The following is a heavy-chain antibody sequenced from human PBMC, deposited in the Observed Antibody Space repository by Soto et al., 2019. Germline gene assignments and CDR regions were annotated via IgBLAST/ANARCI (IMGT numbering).Heavy chain of an antibody. V-gene: IGHV4-4*07. Sequence: SETLSLTCTVSGGSIRSYYWSWIRQPAGKALEWIGRIYTSGTTNYNPSLKSRVTILLDTSKNQFSLDLSSVTDADTAVYYCAREGSSGFGMDVWGQGTTVTVSS. D-gene: IGHD6-25*01. J-gene: IGHJ6*02. CDR1: GGSIRSYY. CDR2: IYTSGTT. CDR3: AREGSSGFGMDV.